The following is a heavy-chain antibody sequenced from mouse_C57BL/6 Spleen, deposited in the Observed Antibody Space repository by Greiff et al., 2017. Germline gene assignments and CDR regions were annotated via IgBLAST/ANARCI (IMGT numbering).Heavy chain of an antibody. Sequence: VQLKESGAELVRPGASVKLSCTASGFNIKDDYMHWVKQRPEQGLEWIGWIDPENGDTEYASKFQGKATITADTSSNTAYLQRSSLTSEDTAVYYCTPRYGSPFAYWGQGTLVTVSA. CDR3: TPRYGSPFAY. CDR1: GFNIKDDY. J-gene: IGHJ3*01. V-gene: IGHV14-4*01. CDR2: IDPENGDT. D-gene: IGHD1-1*01.